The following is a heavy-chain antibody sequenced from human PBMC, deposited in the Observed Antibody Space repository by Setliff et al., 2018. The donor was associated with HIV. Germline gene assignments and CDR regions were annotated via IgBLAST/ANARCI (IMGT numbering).Heavy chain of an antibody. J-gene: IGHJ4*02. CDR3: ASRRAGMWRGLFVGFEN. Sequence: SETLSLTCAVYGGSFSGSYWSSTRQPPGKGLEWIGEINHSGSTNYSPSLKSRVTISVDTSKNQFSLKLSSVTAADTAVYYCASRRAGMWRGLFVGFENWGQGTLVTVSS. D-gene: IGHD1-26*01. V-gene: IGHV4-34*01. CDR1: GGSFSGSY. CDR2: INHSGST.